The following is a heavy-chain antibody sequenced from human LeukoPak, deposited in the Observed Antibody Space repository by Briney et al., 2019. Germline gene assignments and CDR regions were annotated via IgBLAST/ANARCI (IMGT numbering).Heavy chain of an antibody. Sequence: GGSLRLSCAASGYTFSDYAMHWVRQAPGKGLEWVALISYDGSNESYEDSVKGRFTISRDNSRSTLYLQMGSLRGDDTAVYYCARDPLNRRWGSYYFDYWGLGTLVTVSS. CDR2: ISYDGSNE. J-gene: IGHJ4*02. V-gene: IGHV3-30-3*01. CDR1: GYTFSDYA. D-gene: IGHD1-14*01. CDR3: ARDPLNRRWGSYYFDY.